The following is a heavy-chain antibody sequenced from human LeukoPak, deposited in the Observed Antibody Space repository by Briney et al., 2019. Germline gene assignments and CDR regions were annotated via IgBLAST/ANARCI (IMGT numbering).Heavy chain of an antibody. V-gene: IGHV3-15*01. CDR3: TTDLYPNYGDYSLWDY. CDR1: GFTFSNAW. Sequence: GGSLRLSCAASGFTFSNAWMSWVRQAPGKGLEWVGRIKSKTDGGTTDYAAPVKGRFTISRDDSKNTLYLQMNSLKTEDTAVYYCTTDLYPNYGDYSLWDYWGQGTLVTASS. CDR2: IKSKTDGGTT. D-gene: IGHD4-17*01. J-gene: IGHJ4*02.